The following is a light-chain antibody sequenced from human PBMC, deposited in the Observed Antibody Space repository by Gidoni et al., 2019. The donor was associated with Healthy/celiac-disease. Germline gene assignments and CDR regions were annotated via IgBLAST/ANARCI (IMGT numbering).Light chain of an antibody. CDR2: DAS. CDR1: QDISNY. Sequence: DRVTITCQASQDISNYLNWYQQKPGKAPKLLIYDASNLETGVPSRFSGSGSGTDFTFTISSLQPEDIATYHCQQYDNLLTFGGGTKVEIK. CDR3: QQYDNLLT. J-gene: IGKJ4*01. V-gene: IGKV1-33*01.